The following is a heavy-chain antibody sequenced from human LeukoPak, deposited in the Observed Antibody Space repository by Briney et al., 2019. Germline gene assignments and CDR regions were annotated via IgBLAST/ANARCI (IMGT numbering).Heavy chain of an antibody. CDR2: IYYSGST. J-gene: IGHJ6*02. D-gene: IGHD6-13*01. V-gene: IGHV4-59*08. CDR3: ATRSHIAAAGSGYYGMDV. CDR1: GGSISSYY. Sequence: ASETLSLTCTVSGGSISSYYWSWIRQPPGKGLEWIGYIYYSGSTNYNLSLKSRVTISVDTSKNQFSLKLSSVTAADTAVYYCATRSHIAAAGSGYYGMDVWGQGTTVTVSS.